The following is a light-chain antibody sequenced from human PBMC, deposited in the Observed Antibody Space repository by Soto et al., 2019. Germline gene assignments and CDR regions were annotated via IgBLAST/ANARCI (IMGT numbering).Light chain of an antibody. CDR1: QSVSSN. Sequence: EIVMTQSPGPLSLSPGERATLSCRASQSVSSNLAWSQQIPGQAPRLLIYGASTRATGIPTRYSGSGSGTSFTLAINNLQPADLGVYYCHQYNDWPQTFGLGTKVEVK. J-gene: IGKJ1*01. CDR2: GAS. V-gene: IGKV3-15*01. CDR3: HQYNDWPQT.